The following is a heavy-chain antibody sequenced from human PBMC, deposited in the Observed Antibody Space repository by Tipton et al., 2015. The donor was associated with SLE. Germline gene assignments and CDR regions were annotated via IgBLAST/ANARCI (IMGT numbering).Heavy chain of an antibody. Sequence: SLRLSCAASGFTFSNAWMSWVRQAPGKGLEWVGRIKSKTGGGTTDYAAPVKGRFTISRDDSKSTLYLQMNSLKTEDTAVYYCTTGVGAADYWGQGTLVTVSS. J-gene: IGHJ4*02. CDR1: GFTFSNAW. CDR3: TTGVGAADY. CDR2: IKSKTGGGTT. D-gene: IGHD1-26*01. V-gene: IGHV3-15*01.